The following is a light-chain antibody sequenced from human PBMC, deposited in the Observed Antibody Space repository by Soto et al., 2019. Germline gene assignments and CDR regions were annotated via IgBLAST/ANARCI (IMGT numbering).Light chain of an antibody. V-gene: IGKV3-20*01. J-gene: IGKJ1*01. CDR2: GAS. Sequence: IVLTQSPGTLSLSPGERATLSCRASQSVSSNYLVWYQQKPGQAPRLLIYGASSRATGIPDRFSGSGSGTDFTLTVSRLEPEDFAVYYCQHYGSSRAFGQGTKVEIK. CDR1: QSVSSNY. CDR3: QHYGSSRA.